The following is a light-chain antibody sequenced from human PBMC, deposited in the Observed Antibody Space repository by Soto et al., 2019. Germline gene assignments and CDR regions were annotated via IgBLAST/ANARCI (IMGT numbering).Light chain of an antibody. Sequence: SYELTQPPSVSVSPGQTARITCSGDALPTQYAYWYQQRPGQAPVLVIEKDTDRPSGIPERFSGSSSGTTVTLTNSGVQAEDEADYYCQSADSSGTYQVFGTGTKLTVL. CDR1: ALPTQY. CDR2: KDT. V-gene: IGLV3-25*02. J-gene: IGLJ1*01. CDR3: QSADSSGTYQV.